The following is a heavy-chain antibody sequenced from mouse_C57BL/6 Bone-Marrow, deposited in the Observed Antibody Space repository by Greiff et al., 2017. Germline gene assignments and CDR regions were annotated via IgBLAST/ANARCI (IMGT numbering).Heavy chain of an antibody. CDR3: ARRYGSSFDY. Sequence: VQLQQSGAELVRPGTSVKMSCKASGYTFTNYWIGWAQQRPGHGLEWIGDIYPGGGSTNYNEKFKGKATLTADKSSSTAYMQFSSLTSEDSAIYYCARRYGSSFDYWGKGTTLTVSS. D-gene: IGHD1-1*01. CDR1: GYTFTNYW. V-gene: IGHV1-63*01. J-gene: IGHJ2*01. CDR2: IYPGGGST.